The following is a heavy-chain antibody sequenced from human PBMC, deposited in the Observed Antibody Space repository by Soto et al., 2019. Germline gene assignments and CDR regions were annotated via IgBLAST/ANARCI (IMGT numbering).Heavy chain of an antibody. V-gene: IGHV1-46*01. CDR1: GYTFTSYY. J-gene: IGHJ4*02. D-gene: IGHD3-22*01. CDR2: INPSGGST. Sequence: ASVKVSCKASGYTFTSYYMHWVRQAPGQGLEWMGIINPSGGSTSYAQKFQGRVTMTRNTSTSTVYMELSSLRSEDTAVYYCARVQRVAYYYYSSGYPFDYWGQGTLVTVSS. CDR3: ARVQRVAYYYYSSGYPFDY.